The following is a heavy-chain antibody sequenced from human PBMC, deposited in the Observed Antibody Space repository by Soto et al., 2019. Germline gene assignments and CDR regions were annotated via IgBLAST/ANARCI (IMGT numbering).Heavy chain of an antibody. CDR3: VKKSIGTVTNPVYWSFDL. J-gene: IGHJ2*01. D-gene: IGHD4-17*01. CDR1: GFTFINYA. CDR2: TSGGGDVA. V-gene: IGHV3-23*01. Sequence: EVQLLESGGGLIQPGGSLRLSCTASGFTFINYAMNWVRQAPGKGLEWVSGTSGGGDVAFYADSVKGRFAISRDNSKNTLSLQTNSLRAEDTALYYCVKKSIGTVTNPVYWSFDLWGRGTLVTVSS.